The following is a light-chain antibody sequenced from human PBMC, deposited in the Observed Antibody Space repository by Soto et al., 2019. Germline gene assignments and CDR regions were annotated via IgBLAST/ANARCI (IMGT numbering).Light chain of an antibody. CDR2: GVS. CDR1: QSIDTN. CDR3: QQYGNSGVT. J-gene: IGKJ3*01. Sequence: EIVLTQSPGTLSLSPGDRATLSCRASQSIDTNLAWYQQKPGQPPRLLIYGVSSRATGIPDRFSGSGSGTDFTLTISRLEPEDFAVYYCQQYGNSGVTFGPGTKVDIK. V-gene: IGKV3-20*01.